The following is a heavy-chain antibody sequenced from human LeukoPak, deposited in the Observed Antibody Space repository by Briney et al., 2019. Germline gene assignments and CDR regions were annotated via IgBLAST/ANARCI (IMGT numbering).Heavy chain of an antibody. D-gene: IGHD2/OR15-2a*01. J-gene: IGHJ4*02. CDR1: GYTLTNYW. CDR3: ARWPRGSTNCYFDH. V-gene: IGHV5-51*01. Sequence: GESLKISCKVSGYTLTNYWIGWVRQMPGKGLEWMGIIQPGDSNTGYSPSFQGQVTISADKSISTAYLQWSSLKASGTAMYYCARWPRGSTNCYFDHWGQGTLVIVSS. CDR2: IQPGDSNT.